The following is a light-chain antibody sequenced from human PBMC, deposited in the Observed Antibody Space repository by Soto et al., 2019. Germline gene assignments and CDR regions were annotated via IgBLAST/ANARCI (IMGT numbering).Light chain of an antibody. Sequence: QLVLTQSPSASASLGASVKLTCTLSSGHSSYAIAWHQQQPETGPRYLMKLNSDGSHNKGDGIPDRFSGSSSGAERYLTIARLQCEDEADYYCQTWGTGWSVVFGGGTKLTVL. V-gene: IGLV4-69*01. J-gene: IGLJ2*01. CDR2: LNSDGSH. CDR1: SGHSSYA. CDR3: QTWGTGWSVV.